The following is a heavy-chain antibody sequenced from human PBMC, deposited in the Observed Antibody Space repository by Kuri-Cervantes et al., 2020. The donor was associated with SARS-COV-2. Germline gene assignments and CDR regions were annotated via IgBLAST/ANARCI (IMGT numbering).Heavy chain of an antibody. Sequence: SGPTLVKPTQTLTLTCTFSGFSLSTSGVGVGWIRQPPGKALEWLPLIYWDDDKRYGPSLKSRLSISKDTSKDQVVLTMTNMDPVDTATYYCVRIRAATVIADYWGQGTLVTVSS. CDR3: VRIRAATVIADY. CDR1: GFSLSTSGVG. V-gene: IGHV2-5*05. D-gene: IGHD4-11*01. CDR2: IYWDDDK. J-gene: IGHJ4*02.